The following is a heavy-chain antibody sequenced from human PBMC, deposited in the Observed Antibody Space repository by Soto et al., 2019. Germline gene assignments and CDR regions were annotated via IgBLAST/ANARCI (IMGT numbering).Heavy chain of an antibody. D-gene: IGHD3-3*01. J-gene: IGHJ4*02. CDR1: GGSISSGGYY. V-gene: IGHV4-31*03. CDR2: IYYSGST. Sequence: SETLSLTCTVSGGSISSGGYYWSWIRQHPGKGLEWIGYIYYSGSTYYNPSLKSRVTISVDTSKNQFSLKLSSVTAADTAVYYCASNSYDFWSGQYFDYWGQGTLVTVSS. CDR3: ASNSYDFWSGQYFDY.